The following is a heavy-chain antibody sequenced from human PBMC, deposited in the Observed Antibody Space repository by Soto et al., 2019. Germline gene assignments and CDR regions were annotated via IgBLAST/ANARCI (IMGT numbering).Heavy chain of an antibody. CDR1: GYTFTSYD. CDR3: ARVGSGSYNFDY. CDR2: MNPNSGNT. V-gene: IGHV1-8*01. D-gene: IGHD3-10*01. Sequence: ASVKVSCKASGYTFTSYDINWVRQATGQGLEWMGWMNPNSGNTGYAQKFQGRVTMTRNTSISTAYVELSSLRSEDTAVYYCARVGSGSYNFDYWGQGTLVTVSS. J-gene: IGHJ4*02.